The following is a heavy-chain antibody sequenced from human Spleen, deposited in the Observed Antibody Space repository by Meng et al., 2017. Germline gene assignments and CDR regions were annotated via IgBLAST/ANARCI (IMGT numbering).Heavy chain of an antibody. V-gene: IGHV4-59*08. D-gene: IGHD3-10*01. J-gene: IGHJ5*02. CDR2: IYYNGET. CDR3: AKGRGWFDP. Sequence: QLQLPESGTGLLNTSETLSLTCTVSDYPVNYHYWSWIRQPTGKGLEWMGYIYYNGETNYNPSLGSRVTISVDTSSNQFFLRLTSVTAADTALYYCAKGRGWFDPWGPGILVTVYS. CDR1: DYPVNYHY.